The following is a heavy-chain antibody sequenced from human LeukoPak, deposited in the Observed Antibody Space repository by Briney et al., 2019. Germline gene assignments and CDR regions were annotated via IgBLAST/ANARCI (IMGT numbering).Heavy chain of an antibody. J-gene: IGHJ4*02. Sequence: SETLSLTCTVCGGSISSYYWSWIRQPPRKGLEWIGEINHSGSTNYNPSLKSRVTISVDTSKNQFSLKLSSVTAADTAVYYCARISIVGATTLDYWGQGTLVTVSS. D-gene: IGHD1-26*01. CDR2: INHSGST. CDR3: ARISIVGATTLDY. CDR1: GGSISSYY. V-gene: IGHV4-34*01.